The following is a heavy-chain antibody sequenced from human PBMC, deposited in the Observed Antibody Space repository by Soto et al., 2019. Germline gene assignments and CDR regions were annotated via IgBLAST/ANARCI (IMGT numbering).Heavy chain of an antibody. CDR1: GYTFSNYD. V-gene: IGHV1-18*01. Sequence: QVQLVQSGPEVRKPGASVKVSCKASGYTFSNYDITWVRRALGQGLEWMGWISTFNGNTNYAQKLQGRVTMTTDTSTNTAYMELRSLRSDDTAVYYCARLKIHDYDDYVNWSDPWGQGTLVTVSS. J-gene: IGHJ5*02. D-gene: IGHD4-17*01. CDR3: ARLKIHDYDDYVNWSDP. CDR2: ISTFNGNT.